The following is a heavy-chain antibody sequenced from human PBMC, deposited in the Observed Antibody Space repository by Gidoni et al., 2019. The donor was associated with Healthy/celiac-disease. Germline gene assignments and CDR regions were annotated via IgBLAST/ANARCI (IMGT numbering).Heavy chain of an antibody. CDR3: ARGKVYDYVWGSYRHMLHFDY. CDR2: INHSGST. D-gene: IGHD3-16*02. Sequence: QVQLQQWGAGLLKPSETLSLTCAVYGWYFSGYYSRWIRQPPGKGLEWIGEINHSGSTNYDPSLKSRVTISVDTSKNQFSLKVGSVTAADTAVYYCARGKVYDYVWGSYRHMLHFDYWGQGTLVTVSS. J-gene: IGHJ4*02. CDR1: GWYFSGYY. V-gene: IGHV4-34*01.